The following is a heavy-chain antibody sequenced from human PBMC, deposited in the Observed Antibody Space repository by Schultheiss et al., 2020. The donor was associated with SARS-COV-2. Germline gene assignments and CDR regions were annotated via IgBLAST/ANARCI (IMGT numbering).Heavy chain of an antibody. CDR1: GGAISSGGYY. V-gene: IGHV4-61*08. Sequence: SKTLSLTCTVSGGAISSGGYYWSWIRQHPGKGLEWIGEINHSGSTNYNPSLKSRVTISVDTSKNQFSLKLSSVTAADTAVYYCARGFDYYDSSGPWGQGTLVTVSS. CDR2: INHSGST. CDR3: ARGFDYYDSSGP. J-gene: IGHJ5*02. D-gene: IGHD3-22*01.